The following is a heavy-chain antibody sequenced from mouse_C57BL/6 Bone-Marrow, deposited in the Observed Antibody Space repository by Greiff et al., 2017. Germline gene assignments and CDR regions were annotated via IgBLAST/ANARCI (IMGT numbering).Heavy chain of an antibody. D-gene: IGHD2-3*01. J-gene: IGHJ3*01. CDR1: GFTFSNYW. CDR3: TAGGWLLAY. Sequence: EVQVVESGGGLVQPGGSMKLSCVASGFTFSNYWMNWVRQSPEKGLEWVAQIRLKSDNYATHYAESVKGRLTISRDDSKSRVYLQMNNLRAEDTGIYYCTAGGWLLAYWGQGNLVTVSA. CDR2: IRLKSDNYAT. V-gene: IGHV6-3*01.